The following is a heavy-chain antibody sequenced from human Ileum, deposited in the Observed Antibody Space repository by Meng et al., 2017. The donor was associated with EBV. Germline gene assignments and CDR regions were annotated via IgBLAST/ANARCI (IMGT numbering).Heavy chain of an antibody. J-gene: IGHJ4*02. CDR2: FSVYNGNT. CDR3: ARGQNYYGSGSLIDY. CDR1: GYTFTSYG. D-gene: IGHD3-10*01. V-gene: IGHV1-18*01. Sequence: QVAVVKSGAGVKKPGASVKVSWKASGYTFTSYGISWVRQAPGQGLEWMGWFSVYNGNTIYAQKLQDRVTMTTDTSTSTAYMELRSLRSDDTAVYYCARGQNYYGSGSLIDYWGQGTLVTVSS.